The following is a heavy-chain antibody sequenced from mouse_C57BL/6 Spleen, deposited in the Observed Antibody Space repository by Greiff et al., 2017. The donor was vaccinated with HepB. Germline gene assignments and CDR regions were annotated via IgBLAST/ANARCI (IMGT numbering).Heavy chain of an antibody. Sequence: VQLQQSGAELVKAGASVQMSCKASGYTFTSYWMHWVKQRLGQGLEWFAETNPTNGRTYYNEKFKSKATLTVDKSSSTAYMLLSGPTFEDSAVYYCARIKKIVATYFDYCGQGTTLTVSS. CDR2: TNPTNGRT. V-gene: IGHV1S81*02. CDR1: GYTFTSYW. CDR3: ARIKKIVATYFDY. D-gene: IGHD1-1*01. J-gene: IGHJ2*01.